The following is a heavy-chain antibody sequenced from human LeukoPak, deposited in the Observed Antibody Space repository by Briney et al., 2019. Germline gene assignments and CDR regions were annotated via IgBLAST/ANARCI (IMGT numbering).Heavy chain of an antibody. CDR1: GGSFSGYY. CDR2: INHSGST. J-gene: IGHJ1*01. V-gene: IGHV4-34*01. D-gene: IGHD3-3*01. CDR3: ARPGGVGAKNFQH. Sequence: SETLSLTCAVYGGSFSGYYWSWIRQPPGKGLEWIGEINHSGSTNYNPSLKSRVTISVDTSKNQFSLKLSSVTAADTAVYYCARPGGVGAKNFQHWGQGTLVTVSS.